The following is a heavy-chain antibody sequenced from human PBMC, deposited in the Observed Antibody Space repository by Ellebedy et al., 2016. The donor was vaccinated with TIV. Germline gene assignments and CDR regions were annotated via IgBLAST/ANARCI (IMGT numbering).Heavy chain of an antibody. J-gene: IGHJ3*01. V-gene: IGHV3-23*01. D-gene: IGHD1-26*01. CDR3: AKDLVGVLPEAFDF. CDR1: GFTFSNHA. Sequence: GGSLRLSCAASGFTFSNHAMTWVRQAPGKGLEWVSGLSGDGGATFYADSVKGRFTISRDNSKNTLYLQMNSLRAEDTAMYLCAKDLVGVLPEAFDFWGQGTRVTVSS. CDR2: LSGDGGAT.